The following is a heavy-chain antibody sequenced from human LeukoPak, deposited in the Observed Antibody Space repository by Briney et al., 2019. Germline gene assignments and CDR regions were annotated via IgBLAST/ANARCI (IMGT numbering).Heavy chain of an antibody. J-gene: IGHJ4*02. Sequence: SETLSLSCTVSGGSISSYYWSWIRQPPGKGLEWIGYIYYSGSTNYNPSLKSRVTISVDTSKNQFSLKLSSVTAADTAVYYCARAVLLWFGECPYSFDYWGQGTLVTVSS. CDR3: ARAVLLWFGECPYSFDY. D-gene: IGHD3-10*01. CDR2: IYYSGST. CDR1: GGSISSYY. V-gene: IGHV4-59*01.